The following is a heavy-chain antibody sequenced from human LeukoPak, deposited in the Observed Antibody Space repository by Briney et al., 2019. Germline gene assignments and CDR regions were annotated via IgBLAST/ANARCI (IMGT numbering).Heavy chain of an antibody. J-gene: IGHJ1*01. Sequence: GGSLRLPCVGSGFTFSNYAMMWVRQTQGKRLEWVSAIRGSGTSTFYADSVKGRFTIFRDNFKNTVYLQMSNLRADDSAVYYCARDPNGDYIGAFDFQRWGLGTQVTVSS. D-gene: IGHD4-17*01. CDR1: GFTFSNYA. CDR3: ARDPNGDYIGAFDFQR. CDR2: IRGSGTST. V-gene: IGHV3-23*01.